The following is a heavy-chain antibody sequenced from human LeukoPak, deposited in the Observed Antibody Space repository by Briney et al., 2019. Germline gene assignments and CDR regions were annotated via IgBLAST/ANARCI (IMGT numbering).Heavy chain of an antibody. J-gene: IGHJ4*02. CDR2: INPNSGGT. D-gene: IGHD6-19*01. V-gene: IGHV1-2*02. CDR3: ARGYSSGWRPHDY. CDR1: GYTFTGYY. Sequence: ASVKVSCKASGYTFTGYYMHWVRQAPGQGLEWMGWINPNSGGTNYAQKFQGRVTMTRDTSISTAYMELSGLRSDDTAVYYCARGYSSGWRPHDYWGQGTLVTVSS.